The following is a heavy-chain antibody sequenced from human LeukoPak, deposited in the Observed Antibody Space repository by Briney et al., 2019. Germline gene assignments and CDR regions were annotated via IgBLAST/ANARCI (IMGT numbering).Heavy chain of an antibody. CDR2: INHSGST. CDR1: GGSFSGYY. V-gene: IGHV4-34*01. CDR3: ATSRIAVAGTGYYDMDV. J-gene: IGHJ6*02. Sequence: SETLSLTCAVYGGSFSGYYWSWIRQPPGKGLEWIGEINHSGSTNYNPSLKSRVTISVDKSKNQFSLKLSSVTAADTAVYYCATSRIAVAGTGYYDMDVWGQGTTVTVSS. D-gene: IGHD6-19*01.